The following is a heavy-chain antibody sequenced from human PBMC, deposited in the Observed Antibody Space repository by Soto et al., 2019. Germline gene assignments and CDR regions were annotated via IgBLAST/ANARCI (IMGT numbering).Heavy chain of an antibody. J-gene: IGHJ5*02. CDR1: GGSFSVYD. D-gene: IGHD3-10*01. Sequence: SETLSLTCAVYGGSFSVYDWSWIRQPPGKGLEWIGEINHSGITNYNPSLKSRVTISVDTSKNQFPLKLSSVTAADTAVYYCARVGVYGSGSHYNVDWIDPWGQVTMLTV. V-gene: IGHV4-34*01. CDR2: INHSGIT. CDR3: ARVGVYGSGSHYNVDWIDP.